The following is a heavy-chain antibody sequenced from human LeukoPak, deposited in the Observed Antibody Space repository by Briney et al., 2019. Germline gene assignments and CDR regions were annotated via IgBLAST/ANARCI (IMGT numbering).Heavy chain of an antibody. J-gene: IGHJ4*02. CDR1: GYTFTGYY. V-gene: IGHV1-2*02. Sequence: ASVKVSCKASGYTFTGYYMHWVRQAPGQGLEWMGWINPNSGGTNYAQKFQGRVTMTRDTSISTAYMELSRLRSDDTAVYYCARDKRYRIYSSGPDYWGQGTLVTVSS. CDR2: INPNSGGT. CDR3: ARDKRYRIYSSGPDY. D-gene: IGHD6-25*01.